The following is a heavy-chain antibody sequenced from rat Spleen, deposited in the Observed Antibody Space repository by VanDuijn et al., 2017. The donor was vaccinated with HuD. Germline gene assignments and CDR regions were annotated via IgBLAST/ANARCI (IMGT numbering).Heavy chain of an antibody. CDR3: AVHFNYSPTSY. CDR1: GFSLTSYG. V-gene: IGHV2-77*01. CDR2: IWGDGST. D-gene: IGHD1-8*01. J-gene: IGHJ3*01. Sequence: QVQMKETGPGLVQTTQTLSVTCTVSGFSLTSYGVHWVRQAPGKGLEWMGIIWGDGSTNYNSALKSRLSISRDTSKSQVFLTMNSLQTDDTAVYYCAVHFNYSPTSYWGQGTLVTVSS.